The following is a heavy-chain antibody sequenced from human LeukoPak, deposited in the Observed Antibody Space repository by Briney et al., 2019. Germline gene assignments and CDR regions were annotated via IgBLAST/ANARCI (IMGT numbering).Heavy chain of an antibody. CDR3: ARGGTTFEH. J-gene: IGHJ4*02. V-gene: IGHV3-23*01. Sequence: GGSLRLSCAASGFTFSTYNMNWVRQAPGKGLEWVSAISGSGGSTYYADSVKGRFTISRDNSKNSLYLQMNSLRAEDTAVYYCARGGTTFEHWGQGTLVTVSS. CDR1: GFTFSTYN. D-gene: IGHD1-1*01. CDR2: ISGSGGST.